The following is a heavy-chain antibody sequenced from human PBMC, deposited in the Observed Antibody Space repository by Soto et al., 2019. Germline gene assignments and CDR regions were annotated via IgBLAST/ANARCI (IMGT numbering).Heavy chain of an antibody. D-gene: IGHD1-26*01. CDR1: GGSISSYY. CDR2: IYYSGST. Sequence: PSETLSLTCTVSGGSISSYYWSWIRQPPGKGLEWIGYIYYSGSTNYNPSLKSRVTISVDTSKNQFSLRLSSVTAADTAVYYCARHTGDYIVGEQGYFDYWGQGTLVTVSS. V-gene: IGHV4-59*08. J-gene: IGHJ4*02. CDR3: ARHTGDYIVGEQGYFDY.